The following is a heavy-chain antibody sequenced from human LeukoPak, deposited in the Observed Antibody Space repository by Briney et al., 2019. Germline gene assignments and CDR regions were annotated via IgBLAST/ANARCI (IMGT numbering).Heavy chain of an antibody. Sequence: GGSLRLSCAASGFTFSDYYMSWFRQAPGKGLEWVGFIRSKAYGGTTEYAASVKGRFTISRDDSKSIAYLQMNSLKTEDTAVYYCTRAGVVPAAYEYFQHWGQGTLVTVSS. CDR3: TRAGVVPAAYEYFQH. D-gene: IGHD2-2*01. V-gene: IGHV3-49*03. CDR2: IRSKAYGGTT. J-gene: IGHJ1*01. CDR1: GFTFSDYY.